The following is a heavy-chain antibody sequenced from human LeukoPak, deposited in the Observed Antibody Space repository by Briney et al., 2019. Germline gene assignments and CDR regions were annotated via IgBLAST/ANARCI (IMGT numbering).Heavy chain of an antibody. J-gene: IGHJ6*02. CDR1: GGSFSGYY. CDR3: ATNWNDGGNYYYGMDV. V-gene: IGHV4-34*01. CDR2: INHSGST. Sequence: SETLSLTCAVYGGSFSGYYWSWIRQPPGKGLEWIGEINHSGSTNYNPSLKSRVTISVDTSKNQFSLKLSSVTAADTAVYYCATNWNDGGNYYYGMDVWGQGTTVTVSS. D-gene: IGHD1-20*01.